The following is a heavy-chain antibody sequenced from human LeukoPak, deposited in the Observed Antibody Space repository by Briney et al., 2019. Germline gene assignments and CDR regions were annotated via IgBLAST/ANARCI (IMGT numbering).Heavy chain of an antibody. Sequence: EASAKDSCKDSGYTITALSMNWGRQETGQGLEWMGWINPNSGGTNYAQKFQGRVTMTRDTSIGTAYMELSRLRSDDTAVYYCARGFPYCSSTSCPGAFDIWGQGTMVTVSS. D-gene: IGHD2-2*01. CDR1: GYTITALS. V-gene: IGHV1-2*02. CDR2: INPNSGGT. CDR3: ARGFPYCSSTSCPGAFDI. J-gene: IGHJ3*02.